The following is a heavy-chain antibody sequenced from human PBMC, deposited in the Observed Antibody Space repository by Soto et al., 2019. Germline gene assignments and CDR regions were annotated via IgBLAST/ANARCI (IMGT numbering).Heavy chain of an antibody. CDR2: ITRSYSQI. J-gene: IGHJ3*02. CDR1: GFTGSTYS. V-gene: IGHV3-21*01. D-gene: IGHD5-12*01. CDR3: VISGLHYGFDI. Sequence: GGSLRLSCAASGFTGSTYSMNWVRQAPGRGLEWVSSITRSYSQIYYADSVKGRFTISSDNAKKSLYLQTNSLRAEDTAVYFCVISGLHYGFDIWGQGTMVTVSS.